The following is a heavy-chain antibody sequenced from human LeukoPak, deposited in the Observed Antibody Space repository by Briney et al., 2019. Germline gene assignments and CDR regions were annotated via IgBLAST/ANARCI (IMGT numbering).Heavy chain of an antibody. V-gene: IGHV3-53*01. CDR3: ARDAPQVPAAGVLAS. Sequence: GGSLRLSCAASGFTVSDNYMSWVRQAPGKGLEWVSVMYSRGDTYYANSVKGRFTFSRDIAKNTLYLQMNGLRVEDTAVYYCARDAPQVPAAGVLASWGQGTLVIVSS. CDR1: GFTVSDNY. CDR2: MYSRGDT. J-gene: IGHJ5*02. D-gene: IGHD6-13*01.